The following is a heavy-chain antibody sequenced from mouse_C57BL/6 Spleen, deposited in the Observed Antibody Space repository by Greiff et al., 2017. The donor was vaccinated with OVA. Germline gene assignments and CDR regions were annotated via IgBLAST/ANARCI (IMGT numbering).Heavy chain of an antibody. Sequence: VQLQQSGAELVKPGASVKISCKASGYAFSSYWMNWVKQRPGKGLEWIGQIYPGDGDTNYNGKFKGKATLTADKSSSTAYMQLSSLTSEDSAVYFCARFGNYEGFDYWGQGTTLTVSS. CDR1: GYAFSSYW. V-gene: IGHV1-80*01. J-gene: IGHJ2*01. CDR2: IYPGDGDT. D-gene: IGHD2-1*01. CDR3: ARFGNYEGFDY.